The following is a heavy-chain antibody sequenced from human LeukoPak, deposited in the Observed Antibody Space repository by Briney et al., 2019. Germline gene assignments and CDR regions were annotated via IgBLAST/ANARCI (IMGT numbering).Heavy chain of an antibody. CDR2: ISSSSSTI. Sequence: KPGRSLRLSCTASGFTFGDYAMSWVRQAPGKGLEWVSYISSSSSTIYYADSVKGRFTISRDNAKNSLYLQMNSLRAEDTAVYYCARDPYCSSTSCYAGGEVTFWGQGTLVTVSS. J-gene: IGHJ4*02. V-gene: IGHV3-48*04. CDR1: GFTFGDYA. CDR3: ARDPYCSSTSCYAGGEVTF. D-gene: IGHD2-2*01.